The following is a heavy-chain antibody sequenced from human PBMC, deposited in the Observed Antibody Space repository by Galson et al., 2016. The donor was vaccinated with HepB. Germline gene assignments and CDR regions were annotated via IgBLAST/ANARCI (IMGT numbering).Heavy chain of an antibody. D-gene: IGHD2-2*01. Sequence: SLRLSCAASGFAFSNYYMSWIRQAPGKGLEWISYISSIGGSLHYADSVEGRFTISRDNAKNSLYLQMYSLRAEDTAVYYCARSVGRGPAAHFDFWGQGTLVTVSS. J-gene: IGHJ4*02. CDR1: GFAFSNYY. CDR2: ISSIGGSL. V-gene: IGHV3-11*01. CDR3: ARSVGRGPAAHFDF.